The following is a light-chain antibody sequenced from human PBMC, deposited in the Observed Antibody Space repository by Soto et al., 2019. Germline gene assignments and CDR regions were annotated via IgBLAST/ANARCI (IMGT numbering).Light chain of an antibody. CDR2: DAS. V-gene: IGKV1-5*01. CDR3: QQYSSYWT. J-gene: IGKJ1*01. Sequence: DMQMTQSPSTLSASVGDRVTITCRASQSINNWLAWYQQKPGKAPNLLIYDASSLDSGVPSRFSGSGSGTEFTLTITSLQPDDFATYYCQQYSSYWTFGQGTKV. CDR1: QSINNW.